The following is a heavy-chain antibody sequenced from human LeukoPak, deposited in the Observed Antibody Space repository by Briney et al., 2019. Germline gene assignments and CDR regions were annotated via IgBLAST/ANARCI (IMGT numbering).Heavy chain of an antibody. CDR3: ARDQTYGFGELFYYYGMDV. CDR1: GFTFSSYS. CDR2: ISSSSSYI. J-gene: IGHJ6*02. V-gene: IGHV3-21*01. Sequence: GGSLRLSCAASGFTFSSYSMNWVRQAPGKGLEWVSSISSSSSYIYYADSVKGRFTISRDNAKNSLYLQMNGLRAEDTAVYYCARDQTYGFGELFYYYGMDVWGQGTTVTVSS. D-gene: IGHD3-10*01.